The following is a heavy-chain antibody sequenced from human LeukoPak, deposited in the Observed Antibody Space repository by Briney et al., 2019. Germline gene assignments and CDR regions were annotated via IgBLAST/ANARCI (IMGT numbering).Heavy chain of an antibody. V-gene: IGHV5-51*01. Sequence: GESLKISCKGSGDSFTGYWIGWVCQMPGKGLEWMGIIYPVDSDTRYSPSFQGQVTISADKSINTAYLQWSSLKASDTAIYYCARPATIYSSSSGFDYWGQGTLVTVSS. CDR2: IYPVDSDT. CDR3: ARPATIYSSSSGFDY. J-gene: IGHJ4*02. D-gene: IGHD6-6*01. CDR1: GDSFTGYW.